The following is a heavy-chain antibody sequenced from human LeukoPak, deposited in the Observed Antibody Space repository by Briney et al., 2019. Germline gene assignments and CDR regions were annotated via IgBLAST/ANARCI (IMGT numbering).Heavy chain of an antibody. CDR2: IKGDRSEK. Sequence: RRSLRLSCAASRFTFNNYWMAWVRQAPVKGLEWVANIKGDRSEKFYVDSVKGRFIISRDNAKNSLYLQMGSLRAEDTAVYYCARVFGNRNDFDYWGQGTLVTVAS. V-gene: IGHV3-7*03. D-gene: IGHD3-10*01. CDR3: ARVFGNRNDFDY. J-gene: IGHJ4*02. CDR1: RFTFNNYW.